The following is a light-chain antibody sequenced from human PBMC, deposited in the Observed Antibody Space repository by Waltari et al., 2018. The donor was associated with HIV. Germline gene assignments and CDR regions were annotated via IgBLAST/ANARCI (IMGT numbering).Light chain of an antibody. Sequence: QSALTQPASVSGSPGQSIPISCAGGSTDVVVYNYVSWYQQYPGKVPKVVIYDVTARPSGVSNRFSGSKSGNTASLTISGLQAEDEADYYCCSFAGTNTWVFGGGTRLTV. CDR3: CSFAGTNTWV. J-gene: IGLJ3*02. CDR1: STDVVVYNY. V-gene: IGLV2-23*02. CDR2: DVT.